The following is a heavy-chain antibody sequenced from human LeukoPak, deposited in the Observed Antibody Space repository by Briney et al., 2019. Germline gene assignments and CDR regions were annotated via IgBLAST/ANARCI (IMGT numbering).Heavy chain of an antibody. V-gene: IGHV4-39*02. Sequence: SETLSLTCIVSGGSTSGGNYYWGWIRRPPGKGLEWIGGISSSGYTYYNPSLKSRITISIDTSKNHFSLKLSSVTAADTAVYYCARLGAGPTYYDFWSGYSSFYFDYWGQGTLVTVSS. CDR1: GGSTSGGNYY. D-gene: IGHD3-3*01. J-gene: IGHJ4*02. CDR2: ISSSGYT. CDR3: ARLGAGPTYYDFWSGYSSFYFDY.